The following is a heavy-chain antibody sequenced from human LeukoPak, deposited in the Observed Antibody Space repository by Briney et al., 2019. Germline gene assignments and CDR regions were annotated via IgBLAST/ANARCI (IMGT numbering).Heavy chain of an antibody. Sequence: PSETLSLTCTVSGGSISSSDYYWGWVRQPPGKGLEWIGEIYHSGSTNYNPSLKSRVTISVDKSKNQFSLKLSSVTAADTAVYYCARGAYDSSGYYPNWGQGTLVTVSS. J-gene: IGHJ4*02. CDR2: IYHSGST. CDR3: ARGAYDSSGYYPN. CDR1: GGSISSSDYY. V-gene: IGHV4-39*07. D-gene: IGHD3-22*01.